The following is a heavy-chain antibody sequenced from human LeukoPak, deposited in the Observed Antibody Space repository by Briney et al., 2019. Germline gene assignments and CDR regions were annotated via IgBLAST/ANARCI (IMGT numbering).Heavy chain of an antibody. Sequence: SETLSLTCAVSGVSFDDYYWSWVRQTPGKGLEWIGEINHSRYTNDSPSLKSRVALSIDTSRKQFSLNLRSVTVADTGIYYCTRMTAGHDYWGQGTLVTVSS. CDR1: GVSFDDYY. CDR3: TRMTAGHDY. D-gene: IGHD2-21*02. J-gene: IGHJ4*02. CDR2: INHSRYT. V-gene: IGHV4-34*01.